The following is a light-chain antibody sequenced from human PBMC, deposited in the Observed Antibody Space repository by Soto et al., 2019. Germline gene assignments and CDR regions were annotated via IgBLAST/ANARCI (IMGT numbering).Light chain of an antibody. CDR3: QQDYNLPLT. J-gene: IGKJ4*01. CDR1: QSVSSSY. V-gene: IGKV3D-7*01. CDR2: GAS. Sequence: PGERVTLSCRASQSVSSSYLTWYQQKPGQAPRLLIHGASTRATSIPARFSGSGSGTDFTLTISSLQPEDFAVYYCQQDYNLPLTFGGGTKVDIK.